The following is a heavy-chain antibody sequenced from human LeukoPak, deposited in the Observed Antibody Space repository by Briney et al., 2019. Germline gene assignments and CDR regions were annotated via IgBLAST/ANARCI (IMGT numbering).Heavy chain of an antibody. J-gene: IGHJ4*02. V-gene: IGHV4-34*01. D-gene: IGHD3-22*01. CDR2: INHSGST. Sequence: PSETLSLTCAVYGGSFSGYYWSWIRQPPGKGLEWIGEINHSGSTNYNPSLKSRVTISVDTSKNQFSLKLSSVTAADTAVYYCARDGYYDSSGYSSFDYWGQGTLVTVSS. CDR3: ARDGYYDSSGYSSFDY. CDR1: GGSFSGYY.